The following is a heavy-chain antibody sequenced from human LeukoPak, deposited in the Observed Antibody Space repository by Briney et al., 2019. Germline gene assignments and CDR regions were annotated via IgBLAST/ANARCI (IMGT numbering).Heavy chain of an antibody. J-gene: IGHJ4*02. V-gene: IGHV4-4*09. CDR2: IYSSGIT. Sequence: SETLSLTCTVSGGSISGAYWSWIRQPPGKGLEWIGYIYSSGITNYNPSLKSRVTMSVDTSKNQFSLNLSSVTAADTAVYYCARRIASAYALDSWGQGTLVTVSS. CDR1: GGSISGAY. D-gene: IGHD3-16*01. CDR3: ARRIASAYALDS.